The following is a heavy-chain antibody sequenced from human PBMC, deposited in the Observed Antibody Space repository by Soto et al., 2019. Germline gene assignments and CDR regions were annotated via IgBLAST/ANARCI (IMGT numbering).Heavy chain of an antibody. Sequence: SSENLSLTCTVSGDSIMISTYYWVWIRHPPGKGLEWIGVIYHTGTTYYNPSLKSRVTISVDTSKNQFSLKLSSVTAADTAVYYCARPYFSTSSMFDYWGQGTLVTVSS. CDR1: GDSIMISTYY. J-gene: IGHJ4*02. CDR3: ARPYFSTSSMFDY. D-gene: IGHD6-6*01. CDR2: IYHTGTT. V-gene: IGHV4-39*01.